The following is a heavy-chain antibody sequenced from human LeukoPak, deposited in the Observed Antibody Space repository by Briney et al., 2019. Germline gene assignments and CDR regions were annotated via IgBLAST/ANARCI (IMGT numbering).Heavy chain of an antibody. V-gene: IGHV3-21*01. CDR2: ITPTSSYI. Sequence: GGSLRLSCAVSGLAFSSYSFNWVRQAPGKGLEWVSSITPTSSYIYYADSVKGRFTISRDNAKNSLYLQMNSLRAEDTAVYYCARLRRNNDNSGYYYYYDYWGQGTLVTVSS. CDR3: ARLRRNNDNSGYYYYYDY. CDR1: GLAFSSYS. J-gene: IGHJ4*02. D-gene: IGHD3-22*01.